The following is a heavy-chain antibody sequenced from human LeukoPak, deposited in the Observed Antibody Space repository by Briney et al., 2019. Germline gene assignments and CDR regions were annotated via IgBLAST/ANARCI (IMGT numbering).Heavy chain of an antibody. D-gene: IGHD5-24*01. V-gene: IGHV4-34*01. Sequence: PSETLSLTCAVYGGSFSGYYWSWIRQPPGKGLEWIGEINHSGSTYYNASLKSRVAISVDTSKNQFSLRLNSVTAADTAVYYCARGYVKRWLQFSYFDYWGQGTLVTVSS. J-gene: IGHJ4*02. CDR2: INHSGST. CDR1: GGSFSGYY. CDR3: ARGYVKRWLQFSYFDY.